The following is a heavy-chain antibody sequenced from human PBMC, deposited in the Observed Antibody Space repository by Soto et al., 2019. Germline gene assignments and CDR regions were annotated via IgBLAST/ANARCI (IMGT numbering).Heavy chain of an antibody. D-gene: IGHD3-10*01. CDR3: ARDRLRFGEFPYYYYGMDV. Sequence: SETLSLTCAVSGGSISSSNWWSWVRQPPGKGLEWIGEIYHSGSTNYNPSLKSRVTISVDKSKNQFSLKLSSVTAADTAVYYCARDRLRFGEFPYYYYGMDVWGQGTTVTVS. J-gene: IGHJ6*02. CDR1: GGSISSSNW. V-gene: IGHV4-4*02. CDR2: IYHSGST.